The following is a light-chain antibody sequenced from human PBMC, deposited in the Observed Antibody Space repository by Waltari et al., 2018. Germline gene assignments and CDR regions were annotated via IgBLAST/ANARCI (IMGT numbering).Light chain of an antibody. V-gene: IGLV2-11*01. CDR2: DVS. J-gene: IGLJ1*01. CDR3: CSYAGYYTIF. Sequence: QSALTQPRSVSGSPGQSVTISCTGTSSDVGNYKYVSWYQQHPGKVPKVMIYDVSRRPSGVPDRFSGSKSGNTASLTISGLQADDEAEYYCCSYAGYYTIFFGTGTTVTVL. CDR1: SSDVGNYKY.